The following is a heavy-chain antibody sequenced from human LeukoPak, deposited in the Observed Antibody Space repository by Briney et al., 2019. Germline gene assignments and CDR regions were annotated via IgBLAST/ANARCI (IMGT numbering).Heavy chain of an antibody. J-gene: IGHJ1*01. CDR3: ARGSSGWTHGPFQH. CDR1: GFTFSSYW. Sequence: GGSLRLSCAASGFTFSSYWMSWVRQAPGKGLEWVANIKQDGSEKYYVDSVKGRFTISRDNAKNSLYLQMNSLRAEDTAVYYCARGSSGWTHGPFQHWGQGTLVTVSS. D-gene: IGHD6-19*01. V-gene: IGHV3-7*01. CDR2: IKQDGSEK.